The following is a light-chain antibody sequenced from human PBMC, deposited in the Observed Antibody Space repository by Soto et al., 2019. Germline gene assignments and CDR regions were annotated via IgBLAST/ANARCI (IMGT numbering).Light chain of an antibody. CDR1: SSDVGGYNY. CDR2: EVS. CDR3: SSYSGRNNLL. V-gene: IGLV2-8*01. Sequence: QSALTQPPSASGSPGQSVTISCTGTSSDVGGYNYVSWYQQHPGKAPKLMISEVSKRPSGVPDRFSGSKSGNTASLTVSGLQAEDGGVYYCSSYSGRNNLLFGGGPKL. J-gene: IGLJ3*02.